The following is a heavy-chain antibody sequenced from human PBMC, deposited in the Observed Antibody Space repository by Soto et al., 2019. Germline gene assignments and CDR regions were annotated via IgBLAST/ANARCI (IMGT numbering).Heavy chain of an antibody. Sequence: GGSLRLSCAASGFTFDDYAMHWVRQAPGKGLEWVSGISWNSGSIGYADSVKGRFTISRDNAKNSLYLQMNSLRAEDTASYYCAKDTDSSSWYYFDYWGQGTLVTVSS. J-gene: IGHJ4*02. V-gene: IGHV3-9*01. D-gene: IGHD6-13*01. CDR1: GFTFDDYA. CDR2: ISWNSGSI. CDR3: AKDTDSSSWYYFDY.